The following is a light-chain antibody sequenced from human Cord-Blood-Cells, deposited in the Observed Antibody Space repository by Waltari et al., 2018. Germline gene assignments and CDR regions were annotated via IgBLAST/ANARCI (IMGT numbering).Light chain of an antibody. CDR1: SSDVGGYNY. V-gene: IGLV2-8*01. J-gene: IGLJ1*01. CDR3: SSYAGSNNFV. Sequence: QSALTQPPSASGSPGQSVTISCTGTSSDVGGYNYVSWYQQHPGKAPKLMIDEVSKRPAGVPDRFSGSKSGNTASLTVSGLQAEDEADYYCSSYAGSNNFVFVTGTKVTVL. CDR2: EVS.